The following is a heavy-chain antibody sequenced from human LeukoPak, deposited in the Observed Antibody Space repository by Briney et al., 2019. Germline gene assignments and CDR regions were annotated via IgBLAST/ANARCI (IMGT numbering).Heavy chain of an antibody. V-gene: IGHV4-4*02. CDR1: GGSISSSNW. J-gene: IGHJ5*02. CDR2: IYHSGST. CDR3: ARVNYDFWSGYDPTRAPFDP. Sequence: SETLSLTCAVSGGSISSSNWWSWVRQPPGKGLEWIGEIYHSGSTNYNPSLKSRVTISVDKPKNQFSLKLSSVTTADTAVYYCARVNYDFWSGYDPTRAPFDPWGQGTLVTVSS. D-gene: IGHD3-3*01.